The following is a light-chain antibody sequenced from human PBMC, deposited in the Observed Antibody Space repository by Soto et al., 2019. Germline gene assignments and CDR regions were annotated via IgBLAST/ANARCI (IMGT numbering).Light chain of an antibody. V-gene: IGKV3-20*01. J-gene: IGKJ4*01. Sequence: EIVLTQSPGTLSLSPGERATLSCRASQSVSNSYLAWYQQKPGQTPRLLIYGASSRATGIPDRFSGSGSGTDFTLTISRLEPEDFAVYYCQQYGGSRLTSGGGTKVEI. CDR1: QSVSNSY. CDR3: QQYGGSRLT. CDR2: GAS.